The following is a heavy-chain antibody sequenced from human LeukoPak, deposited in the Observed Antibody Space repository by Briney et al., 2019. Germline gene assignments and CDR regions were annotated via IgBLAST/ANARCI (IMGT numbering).Heavy chain of an antibody. CDR2: TNHGGST. Sequence: PSETLSLTCGVYGGFFSTYYWNWVRQPPGKGLEWIGETNHGGSTTYSPSLKSRVTISVDTSKNQFSLKLSSVTAADTAVYYCARRAVGIRHSSTNRAPVARAFDIWGQGTMVTVSS. D-gene: IGHD4-23*01. CDR3: ARRAVGIRHSSTNRAPVARAFDI. CDR1: GGFFSTYY. V-gene: IGHV4-34*01. J-gene: IGHJ3*02.